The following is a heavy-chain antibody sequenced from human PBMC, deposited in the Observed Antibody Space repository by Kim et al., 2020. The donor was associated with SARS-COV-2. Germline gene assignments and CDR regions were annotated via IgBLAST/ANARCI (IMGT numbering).Heavy chain of an antibody. D-gene: IGHD2-2*01. J-gene: IGHJ6*02. CDR3: ARDRVPHPPHYGMDV. V-gene: IGHV3-74*01. Sequence: VKGRLTISRDTDKHTRYLQMNSPRAEDTAVYYCARDRVPHPPHYGMDVWGQGTTVTVSS.